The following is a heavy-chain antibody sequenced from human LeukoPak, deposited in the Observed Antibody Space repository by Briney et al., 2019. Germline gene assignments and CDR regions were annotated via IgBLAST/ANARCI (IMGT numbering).Heavy chain of an antibody. Sequence: ASVKVSCKASGYTFTSYGISWVRQAPGQGLEWMGWISAYNGNTNYAQKLQGRVTMTTDTSTSTAYMELRSLRSEDMAVYYCARGLRELLSYYYYMDVWGKGTTVTVSS. V-gene: IGHV1-18*03. CDR1: GYTFTSYG. D-gene: IGHD1-26*01. CDR2: ISAYNGNT. J-gene: IGHJ6*03. CDR3: ARGLRELLSYYYYMDV.